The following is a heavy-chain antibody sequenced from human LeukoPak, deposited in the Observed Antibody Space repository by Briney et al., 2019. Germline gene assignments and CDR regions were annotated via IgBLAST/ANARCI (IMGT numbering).Heavy chain of an antibody. J-gene: IGHJ4*02. D-gene: IGHD3-9*01. Sequence: GGSLRLSCAASGFTFSSYSMNWVRQAPGKGLERVSSISSSSSYIYYADSVKGRFTISRDNAKNSLYLQMNSLRAEDTAVYYCASEGSNNVLRYFEWPVDYWGQGTLVTVSS. CDR2: ISSSSSYI. V-gene: IGHV3-21*01. CDR1: GFTFSSYS. CDR3: ASEGSNNVLRYFEWPVDY.